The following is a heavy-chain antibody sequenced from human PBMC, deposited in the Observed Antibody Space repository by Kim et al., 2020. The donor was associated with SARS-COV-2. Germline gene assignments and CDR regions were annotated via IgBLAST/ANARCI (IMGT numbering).Heavy chain of an antibody. J-gene: IGHJ1*01. CDR2: ISGSGGST. V-gene: IGHV3-23*01. CDR3: AKDIMVRGVIGYFQH. Sequence: GGSLRLSCAASGFTFSSYAMSWVRQAPGKGLEWVSAISGSGGSTYYADSVKGRFTISRDNSKNTLYLQMNSLRAEDTAVYYCAKDIMVRGVIGYFQHWGQGTLVTVSS. CDR1: GFTFSSYA. D-gene: IGHD3-10*01.